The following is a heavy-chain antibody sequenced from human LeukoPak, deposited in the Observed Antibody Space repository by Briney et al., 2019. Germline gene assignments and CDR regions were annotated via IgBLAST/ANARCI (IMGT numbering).Heavy chain of an antibody. CDR3: ARTVVVVPAAIPFDY. J-gene: IGHJ4*02. D-gene: IGHD2-2*02. CDR1: GGTFSSYA. V-gene: IGHV1-69*01. CDR2: IIPIFGTA. Sequence: SVKVSCKASGGTFSSYAISWVRQAPGQGLEWMGGIIPIFGTANYAQKFQGRVTITADESTSTAYMELSSLRSENTAVYYCARTVVVVPAAIPFDYWGQGTLVTVSS.